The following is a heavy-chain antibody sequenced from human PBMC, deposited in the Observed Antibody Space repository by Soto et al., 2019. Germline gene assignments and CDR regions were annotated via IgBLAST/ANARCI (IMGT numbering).Heavy chain of an antibody. CDR1: VYSFTDYH. CDR3: ARGDSTDCSNGVCSFFYNHDMDV. CDR2: INPKSGGT. Sequence: ALVKVSCKASVYSFTDYHIHWVRQAPGQGLEWLGRINPKSGGTSTAQKFQGWVTMTTDTSISTASMELTRLTSDDTAIYYCARGDSTDCSNGVCSFFYNHDMDVWGQGTTVTVSS. J-gene: IGHJ6*02. D-gene: IGHD2-8*01. V-gene: IGHV1-2*04.